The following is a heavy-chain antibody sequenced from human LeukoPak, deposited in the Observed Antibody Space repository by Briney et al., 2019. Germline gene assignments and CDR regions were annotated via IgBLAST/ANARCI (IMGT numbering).Heavy chain of an antibody. D-gene: IGHD6-19*01. V-gene: IGHV4-59*01. CDR1: GGSISSYY. CDR3: ARAPYSSGWWTYFDY. CDR2: IYYSGST. J-gene: IGHJ4*02. Sequence: SETLSPTCTVSGGSISSYYWSWIRQPPGKGLEWIGYIYYSGSTNYNPSLKSRVTISVDTSKNQFSLKLSSVTAADTAVYYCARAPYSSGWWTYFDYWGQGTLVTVSS.